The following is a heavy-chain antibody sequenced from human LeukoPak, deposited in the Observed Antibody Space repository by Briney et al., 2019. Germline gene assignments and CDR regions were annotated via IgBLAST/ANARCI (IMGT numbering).Heavy chain of an antibody. V-gene: IGHV1-18*01. J-gene: IGHJ4*02. CDR1: GYTFTSYG. Sequence: ASVKVSCKASGYTFTSYGISWVRQAPGQGLEWMGWISAYNGNTNYAQKLQGRVTMTTDTSTSTAYMELRSLRSDDTAVYYCAKLVRYYYESSGYFDYWGQGTLVTVSS. CDR3: AKLVRYYYESSGYFDY. D-gene: IGHD3-22*01. CDR2: ISAYNGNT.